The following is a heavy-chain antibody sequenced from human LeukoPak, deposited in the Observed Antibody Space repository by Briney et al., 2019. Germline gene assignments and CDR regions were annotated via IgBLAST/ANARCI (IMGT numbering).Heavy chain of an antibody. J-gene: IGHJ4*02. CDR2: IYSGGTT. V-gene: IGHV3-66*01. D-gene: IGHD6-13*01. CDR1: GFTVSSNY. CDR3: ARMSSTGGLGDY. Sequence: GGSLRLSCAASGFTVSSNYISWVRQAPGKGLEWVSVIYSGGTTYYADSVKGRFTISRDNSKKTLYLQMYSLRAEDTAVYYCARMSSTGGLGDYWGQGTLVTVSS.